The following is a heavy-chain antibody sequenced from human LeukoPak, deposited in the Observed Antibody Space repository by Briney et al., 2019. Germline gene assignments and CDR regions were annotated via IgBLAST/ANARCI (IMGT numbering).Heavy chain of an antibody. V-gene: IGHV3-23*01. CDR3: ASILLWYVYDY. Sequence: GGSLRLSCAASGFTFSSYGMSWVRQAPGEGLEWVSAISDSGGSTYYTDSVKGRFTISRDNSKNTLYLQMNGLRAEDTAVYYCASILLWYVYDYWGQGTLVTVSS. CDR1: GFTFSSYG. CDR2: ISDSGGST. J-gene: IGHJ4*02. D-gene: IGHD3-10*01.